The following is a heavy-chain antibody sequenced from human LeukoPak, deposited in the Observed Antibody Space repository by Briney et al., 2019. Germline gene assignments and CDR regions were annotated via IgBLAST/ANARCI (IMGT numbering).Heavy chain of an antibody. D-gene: IGHD1-26*01. Sequence: PGGSLRLSCAASGFTFSSYSMNCVRQAPGKGLEWLSYISSSSSTIYYADSVKGRFTISRDNAKNSLYLQMNSLRAEDTAVYYCAREPQYGGSYYFDYWGQGTLVTVSS. CDR2: ISSSSSTI. J-gene: IGHJ4*02. CDR1: GFTFSSYS. V-gene: IGHV3-48*01. CDR3: AREPQYGGSYYFDY.